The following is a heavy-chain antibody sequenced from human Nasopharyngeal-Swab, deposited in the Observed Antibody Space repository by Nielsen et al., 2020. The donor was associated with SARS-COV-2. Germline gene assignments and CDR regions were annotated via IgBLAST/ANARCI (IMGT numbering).Heavy chain of an antibody. CDR1: GFPFCSYG. J-gene: IGHJ4*02. Sequence: GASLKIFCAASGFPFCSYGLDWVRPAPGKGLEWVAVISYDGSNKYYADTVKGRSTISRDNSKNTLYLQMNSLRAEDTAVYYCTKDMGIADDSFDYWGQGTLVTVSS. CDR2: ISYDGSNK. D-gene: IGHD6-13*01. V-gene: IGHV3-30*18. CDR3: TKDMGIADDSFDY.